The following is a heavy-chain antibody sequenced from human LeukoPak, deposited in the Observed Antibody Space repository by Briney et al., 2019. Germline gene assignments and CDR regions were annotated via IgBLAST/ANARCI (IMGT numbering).Heavy chain of an antibody. V-gene: IGHV3-9*03. CDR1: GFTFDDYA. CDR3: AKDDGYGGNSGRLGAFDY. D-gene: IGHD4-23*01. Sequence: GRSLRLSCAASGFTFDDYAMHWVRQAPGKGLEWVSGISWNSGSIGYADSVKGRFTISRDNAKNSLYLQMSSLRAEDMALYYCAKDDGYGGNSGRLGAFDYWGQGTLVTVSS. J-gene: IGHJ4*02. CDR2: ISWNSGSI.